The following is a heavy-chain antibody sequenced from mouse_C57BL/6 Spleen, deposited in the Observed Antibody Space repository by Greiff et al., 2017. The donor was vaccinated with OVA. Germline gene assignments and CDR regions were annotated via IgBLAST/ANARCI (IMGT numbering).Heavy chain of an antibody. CDR3: VRQGTMVTTDYYAMDY. CDR2: IRSKSNNYAT. V-gene: IGHV10-1*01. J-gene: IGHJ4*01. CDR1: GFSFNTYA. Sequence: EVKLVESGGGLVQPKGSLKLSCAASGFSFNTYAMNWVRQAPGKGLEWVARIRSKSNNYATYYADSVKDRFTISRDDSESMLYLQMNNLKTEDTAMYYCVRQGTMVTTDYYAMDYWGQGTSVTVSS. D-gene: IGHD2-2*01.